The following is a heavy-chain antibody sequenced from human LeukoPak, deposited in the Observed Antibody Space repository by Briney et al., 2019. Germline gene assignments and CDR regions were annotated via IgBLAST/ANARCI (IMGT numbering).Heavy chain of an antibody. J-gene: IGHJ3*02. D-gene: IGHD3-9*01. CDR2: INSDGSST. V-gene: IGHV3-74*01. Sequence: GGSLRLSCAASGFTFSSYWMHWVRHAPGKGLVWVSRINSDGSSTSYADSVKGRFTISRENAKNTLYLQMHSLRAEDTAVSYCARDGDILTGYYRYGPSDAFDIWGQGTMVTVSS. CDR1: GFTFSSYW. CDR3: ARDGDILTGYYRYGPSDAFDI.